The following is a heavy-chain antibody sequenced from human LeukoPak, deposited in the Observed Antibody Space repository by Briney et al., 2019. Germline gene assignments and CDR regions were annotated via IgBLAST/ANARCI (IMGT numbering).Heavy chain of an antibody. CDR1: GDSISSTNYY. J-gene: IGHJ4*02. CDR2: IYYSGNT. CDR3: ARQTWIQLWFLDY. V-gene: IGHV4-39*01. Sequence: SETQSLTCTVSGDSISSTNYYWDWIRQPPGKGLEWIGSIYYSGNTYYNPSLKSRVTISIDTSKNQFSLKLSSMTAADTAVYYCARQTWIQLWFLDYWGQGTLVTVSS. D-gene: IGHD5-18*01.